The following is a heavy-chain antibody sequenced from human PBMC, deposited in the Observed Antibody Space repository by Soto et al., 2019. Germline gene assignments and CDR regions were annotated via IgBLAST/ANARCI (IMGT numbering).Heavy chain of an antibody. CDR2: INNSGIS. CDR3: ARATFPSTRCCYFIWFDP. D-gene: IGHD2-2*01. V-gene: IGHV4-34*01. J-gene: IGHJ5*02. Sequence: VQLQRWGAGLLKPSETLSLTCAVYGGSISGYYWSWIRQPPGKGLEWIGEINNSGISNYNPSLKSRVTISVATSKIQFSLKLSSVTAADTAVYYCARATFPSTRCCYFIWFDPWGQGTLVTVSS. CDR1: GGSISGYY.